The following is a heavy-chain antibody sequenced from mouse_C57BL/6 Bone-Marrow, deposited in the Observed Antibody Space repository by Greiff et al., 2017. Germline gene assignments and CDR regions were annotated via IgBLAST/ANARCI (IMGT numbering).Heavy chain of an antibody. CDR2: IDPSDSYT. Sequence: QVQLQQPGAELVMPGASVKLSCKASGYTFTSYWMHWVKQRPGQGLEWIGEIDPSDSYTNYNQKFKGKSTLTVDKSSSTDYMQLSSLTSEDSAVYYCANLLAYWGQGTLVTVSA. CDR1: GYTFTSYW. V-gene: IGHV1-69*01. J-gene: IGHJ3*01. CDR3: ANLLAY.